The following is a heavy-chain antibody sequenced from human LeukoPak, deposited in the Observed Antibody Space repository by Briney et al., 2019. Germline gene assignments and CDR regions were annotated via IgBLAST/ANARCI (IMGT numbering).Heavy chain of an antibody. CDR1: GFTFSDYW. CDR2: IKQDGSER. D-gene: IGHD1-7*01. V-gene: IGHV3-7*01. Sequence: GGSLRLSCAASGFTFSDYWMTWVRQAPGRGLEWVAHIKQDGSERYYGDSVKGRFTISRDNVNNLVYLQMNSLGAGDTAVYYCARGWNYAFRFDYWGQGTLVTVSS. CDR3: ARGWNYAFRFDY. J-gene: IGHJ4*02.